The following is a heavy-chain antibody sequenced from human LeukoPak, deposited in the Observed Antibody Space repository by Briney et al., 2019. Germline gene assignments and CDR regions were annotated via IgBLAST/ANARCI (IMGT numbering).Heavy chain of an antibody. CDR3: AREGDYDSGGYSTFDY. V-gene: IGHV4-59*01. D-gene: IGHD3-22*01. Sequence: SETLSLTCTVSGGSISGYYWSWIRQPPGKGLEWIGYISYTGSTKYNPSLESRVTISVDTSKKQFALNLSSVTAADTAVYYCAREGDYDSGGYSTFDYWGQGTLVTVS. CDR2: ISYTGST. CDR1: GGSISGYY. J-gene: IGHJ4*02.